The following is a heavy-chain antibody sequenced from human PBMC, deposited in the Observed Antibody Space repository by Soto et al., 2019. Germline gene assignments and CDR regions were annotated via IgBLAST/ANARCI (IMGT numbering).Heavy chain of an antibody. Sequence: PGESLKISCKGSGYSFTSYWIGWVRQMPGKGLEWMGIFYPGGSDTRYSPSFQGQVTISADKSISTAYLQGRSLKASYLAMYYCPRQTWGGVVPTRTPFDYWGQGTLVTVSS. J-gene: IGHJ4*02. D-gene: IGHD2-21*01. CDR2: FYPGGSDT. CDR1: GYSFTSYW. CDR3: PRQTWGGVVPTRTPFDY. V-gene: IGHV5-51*01.